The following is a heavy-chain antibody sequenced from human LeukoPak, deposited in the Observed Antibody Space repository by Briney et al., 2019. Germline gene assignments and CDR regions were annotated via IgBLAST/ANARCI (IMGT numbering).Heavy chain of an antibody. V-gene: IGHV3-30*18. CDR1: GFTFSSYG. CDR3: AKLRIPTATTIYYYGMDV. Sequence: PGRSLRLSCAASGFTFSSYGMHWVRQAPGKGLEWVAVISYDGSNKYYADSVKGRFTISRDNSKNTLYLQMNSLRAEDTAVYYCAKLRIPTATTIYYYGMDVWGQGTTVTVSS. CDR2: ISYDGSNK. D-gene: IGHD4-17*01. J-gene: IGHJ6*02.